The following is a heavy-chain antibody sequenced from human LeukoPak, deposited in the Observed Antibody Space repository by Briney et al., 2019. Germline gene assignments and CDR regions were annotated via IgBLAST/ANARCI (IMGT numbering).Heavy chain of an antibody. Sequence: PSETLSLTCAAYGGSFSGYYWSWIRQPPGKGLEWIGEINHSGSTNYNPSLKSRVTISEDTSKNQFSLKLSSVTAADTAVYYCARDVGSYYDSSGFDCWGQGTLVTVSS. CDR2: INHSGST. D-gene: IGHD3-22*01. CDR1: GGSFSGYY. J-gene: IGHJ4*02. CDR3: ARDVGSYYDSSGFDC. V-gene: IGHV4-34*01.